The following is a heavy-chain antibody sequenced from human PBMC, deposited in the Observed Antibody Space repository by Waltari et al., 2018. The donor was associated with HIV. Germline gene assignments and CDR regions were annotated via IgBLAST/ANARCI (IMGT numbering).Heavy chain of an antibody. CDR1: GASISSSSHY. J-gene: IGHJ4*02. CDR3: ARLRFHSLYYFDS. D-gene: IGHD3-16*01. V-gene: IGHV4-39*01. Sequence: QLHLQESGPGLVKPSETLSLTCTAPGASISSSSHYWAWIRQPPGKGLEWIGAIYYSETAYYNPSVKSRVSASLDASKNELSLKLTSVTATDTALYYCARLRFHSLYYFDSWGPGILVTVSS. CDR2: IYYSETA.